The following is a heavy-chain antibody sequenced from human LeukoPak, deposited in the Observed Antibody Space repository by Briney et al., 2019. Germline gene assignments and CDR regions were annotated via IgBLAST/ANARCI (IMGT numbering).Heavy chain of an antibody. CDR2: IKQDGSEK. Sequence: GGSLRLSCAASGFTFSSYWMSWVRQAPGKGLEWVANIKQDGSEKYYVDSVKGRFTISRDNAKNSLYLQMNSLRAEDTAVYYCARGPYGDYEDNWFDPWGQGTLVTVSS. D-gene: IGHD4-17*01. CDR1: GFTFSSYW. J-gene: IGHJ5*02. V-gene: IGHV3-7*01. CDR3: ARGPYGDYEDNWFDP.